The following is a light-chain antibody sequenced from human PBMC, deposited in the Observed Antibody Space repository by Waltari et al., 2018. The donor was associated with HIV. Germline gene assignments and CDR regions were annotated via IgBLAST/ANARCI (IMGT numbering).Light chain of an antibody. V-gene: IGKV3-15*01. CDR3: QQYNNWRRT. J-gene: IGKJ4*01. CDR1: QSVSTN. CDR2: GAS. Sequence: EIVMPQSPATLSAPPGQRATLSCRASQSVSTNLAWYQQKPGQAPRPLIYGASTRASGIPVRFSGSGSGTEFTLTISSLQSEDFAVYYCQQYNNWRRTFGGGTKVEIK.